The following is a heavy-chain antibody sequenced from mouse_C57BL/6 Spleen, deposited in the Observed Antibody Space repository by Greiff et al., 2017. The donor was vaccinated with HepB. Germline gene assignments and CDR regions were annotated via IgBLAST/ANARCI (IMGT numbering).Heavy chain of an antibody. Sequence: VQLQESGPELVKPGASVKISCKASGYAFSSSWMNWVKQRPGKGLEWIGRIYPGDGDTNYNGKFKGKATLTADKTSSTAYMQLSSLTSEDSAVYFCARYPLITTVVAPYYYAMDYWGQGTSVTVSS. CDR3: ARYPLITTVVAPYYYAMDY. CDR1: GYAFSSSW. D-gene: IGHD1-1*01. CDR2: IYPGDGDT. V-gene: IGHV1-82*01. J-gene: IGHJ4*01.